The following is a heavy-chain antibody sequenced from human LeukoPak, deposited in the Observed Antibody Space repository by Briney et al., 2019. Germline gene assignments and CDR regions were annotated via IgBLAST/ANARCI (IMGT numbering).Heavy chain of an antibody. CDR2: IYTSGST. V-gene: IGHV4-61*02. J-gene: IGHJ4*02. CDR3: ARTHYDFWSGYYPGEKDFDY. D-gene: IGHD3-3*01. CDR1: GGSISSGSYY. Sequence: SQTLSLTCTVSGGSISSGSYYWSWIRQPAGKGLEWIGRIYTSGSTNYNPSLKSRVPISVDTSKNQFSLKLSSVTAADTAVYYCARTHYDFWSGYYPGEKDFDYGRQGTLVSVPS.